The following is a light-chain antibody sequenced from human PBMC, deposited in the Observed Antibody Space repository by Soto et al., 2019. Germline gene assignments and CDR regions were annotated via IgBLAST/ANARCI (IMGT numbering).Light chain of an antibody. J-gene: IGLJ1*01. CDR1: SSDVGGYNY. V-gene: IGLV2-14*01. Sequence: SALTPPASVSWSPGQSITISCTGTSSDVGGYNYVSWYQQHPGKAPKFMIYDVSNRPSGVSNRFSGSKSGNTASLTISGLQAEDEADYYCCSYTTSNTRQIVFGTGTKVTVL. CDR3: CSYTTSNTRQIV. CDR2: DVS.